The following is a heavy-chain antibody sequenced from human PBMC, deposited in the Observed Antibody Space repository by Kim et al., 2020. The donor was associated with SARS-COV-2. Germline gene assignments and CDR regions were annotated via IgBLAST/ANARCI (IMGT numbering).Heavy chain of an antibody. Sequence: SGPTLVNPTQTLTLTCTFSGFSLSTSGMCVSWIRQPPGKALEWLALIDWDDDKYYSTSLKTTLTISKDTSKNQVVLTMTNMDPVDTATYYCARTPLASSTIFGVVKPRSPYYYGMDVWGQGTTVTVSS. CDR3: ARTPLASSTIFGVVKPRSPYYYGMDV. CDR2: IDWDDDK. J-gene: IGHJ6*02. CDR1: GFSLSTSGMC. V-gene: IGHV2-70*01. D-gene: IGHD3-3*01.